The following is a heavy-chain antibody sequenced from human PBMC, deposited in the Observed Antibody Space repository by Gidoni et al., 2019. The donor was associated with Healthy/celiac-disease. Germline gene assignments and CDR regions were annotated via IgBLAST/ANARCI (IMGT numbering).Heavy chain of an antibody. CDR2: IYYSGST. Sequence: QLQLQESGPGLVKPSETLSLPCTVSGGSISSSSYYWGWIRQPPGKGLEWIGSIYYSGSTYYNPSLKSRVTISVDTSKNQFSLKLSSVTAADTAVYYCARPTGYGDYVLSWFDPWGQGTLVTVSS. J-gene: IGHJ5*02. V-gene: IGHV4-39*01. CDR1: GGSISSSSYY. CDR3: ARPTGYGDYVLSWFDP. D-gene: IGHD4-17*01.